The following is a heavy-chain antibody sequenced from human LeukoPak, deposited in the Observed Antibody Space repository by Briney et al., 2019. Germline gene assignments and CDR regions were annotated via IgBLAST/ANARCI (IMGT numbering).Heavy chain of an antibody. V-gene: IGHV1-2*06. CDR3: ARGVLQIDY. J-gene: IGHJ4*02. D-gene: IGHD2-8*02. CDR1: GGTFSSYA. Sequence: ASVKVSCKASGGTFSSYANSWVRQAPGQGLEWMGRINPNSGGTNYAQKFQGRVTMTRDTSISTAYMELGRLRSDDTAVYYCARGVLQIDYWGQGTLVTVSS. CDR2: INPNSGGT.